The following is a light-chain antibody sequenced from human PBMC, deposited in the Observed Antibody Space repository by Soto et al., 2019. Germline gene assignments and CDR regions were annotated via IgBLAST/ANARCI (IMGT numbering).Light chain of an antibody. Sequence: NFMLTQPHSVSESPGKTVTISCTRSSGSIATNYVQWYQHRPGSAPTTVIYEDNQRPSGVPDRFSGSIDSSSNSVSLTISGLKTEDEADYYCQSYDTTIDVVFGGGTKLTVL. CDR2: EDN. CDR3: QSYDTTIDVV. CDR1: SGSIATNY. J-gene: IGLJ2*01. V-gene: IGLV6-57*04.